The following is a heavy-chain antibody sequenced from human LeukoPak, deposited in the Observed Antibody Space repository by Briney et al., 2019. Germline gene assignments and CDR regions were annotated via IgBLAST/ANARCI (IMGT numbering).Heavy chain of an antibody. CDR2: IYYSGST. J-gene: IGHJ4*02. CDR3: ARFGVYCSSRSCPKLYYFDY. V-gene: IGHV4-39*01. D-gene: IGHD2-2*01. CDR1: GGSISSSSYY. Sequence: PSETLSLTCTVSGGSISSSSYYWGWIRQPPGKGLEWIGSIYYSGSTYYNPSLKSRVTISVDTSKNQFSLRLTSVTAADTAVYYCARFGVYCSSRSCPKLYYFDYWGQGTLVTVSS.